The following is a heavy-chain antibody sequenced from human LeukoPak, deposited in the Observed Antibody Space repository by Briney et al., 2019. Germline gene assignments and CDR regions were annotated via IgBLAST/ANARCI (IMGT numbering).Heavy chain of an antibody. J-gene: IGHJ5*02. Sequence: GGSLRLSCAASGFTFSSYAMHWVRQAPGKGLEWVAVISYDGSNKYYADSVKGRFTISRDNSKNTLYLQMNSLRAEDTAVYYCARDRAPYCSGGSCLLGPWGQGTLVTVSS. CDR3: ARDRAPYCSGGSCLLGP. CDR2: ISYDGSNK. V-gene: IGHV3-30-3*01. D-gene: IGHD2-15*01. CDR1: GFTFSSYA.